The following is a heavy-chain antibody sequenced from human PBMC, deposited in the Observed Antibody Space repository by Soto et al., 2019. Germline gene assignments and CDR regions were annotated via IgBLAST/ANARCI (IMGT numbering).Heavy chain of an antibody. CDR1: GGSISSGGYY. D-gene: IGHD3-10*01. J-gene: IGHJ5*02. CDR2: IYYSGST. V-gene: IGHV4-31*03. CDR3: ARTRGMRRGFGELFGPIRNWQFDP. Sequence: LSETLSLTCTVSGGSISSGGYYWSWIRQHPGKGLEWIGYIYYSGSTYYNPSLKSRVTISVDTSKNQFSLKLSSVTAADTAVYYCARTRGMRRGFGELFGPIRNWQFDPWGQGTLVTVSS.